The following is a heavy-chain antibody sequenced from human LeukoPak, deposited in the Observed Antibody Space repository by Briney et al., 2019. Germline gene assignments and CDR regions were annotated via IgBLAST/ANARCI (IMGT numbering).Heavy chain of an antibody. D-gene: IGHD6-13*01. CDR2: INAISGGT. Sequence: ASVKVSCKASGYTFTGYYLHWVRLAPGQGLEWMGWINAISGGTDYPQKFQGRVTMTRDTSINTAYMELSRLRSDDTAVYYCARVGSPGIATWVYWGQGTLVTVSS. CDR1: GYTFTGYY. CDR3: ARVGSPGIATWVY. V-gene: IGHV1-2*02. J-gene: IGHJ4*02.